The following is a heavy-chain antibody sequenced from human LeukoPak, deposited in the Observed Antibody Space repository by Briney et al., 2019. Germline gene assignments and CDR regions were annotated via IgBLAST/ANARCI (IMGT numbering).Heavy chain of an antibody. Sequence: GGSLRLSCAASGFTFSSYEMNWVRQAPGKGLEWVSYISSSGSTIYYADSVKGRFTISRDKSKNTLYLQMNSLRAEDTAVYYCARDNGEWRLNWFDHWGQGTLVTVSS. V-gene: IGHV3-48*03. CDR2: ISSSGSTI. D-gene: IGHD2-8*01. CDR3: ARDNGEWRLNWFDH. J-gene: IGHJ5*02. CDR1: GFTFSSYE.